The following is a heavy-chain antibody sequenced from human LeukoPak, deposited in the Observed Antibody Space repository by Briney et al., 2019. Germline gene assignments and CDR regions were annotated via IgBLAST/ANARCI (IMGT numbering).Heavy chain of an antibody. CDR2: IYPGDSDT. Sequence: GESLKISCKGSGYSFSSYWIGWVRQMPGKGLEWIGIIYPGDSDTRYSPSFQGQVTISADKSTSTAYLQWSILKASDTAMYYCARRDGYDSTTFDYWGQGTLVTVSS. V-gene: IGHV5-51*01. D-gene: IGHD5-24*01. CDR1: GYSFSSYW. J-gene: IGHJ4*02. CDR3: ARRDGYDSTTFDY.